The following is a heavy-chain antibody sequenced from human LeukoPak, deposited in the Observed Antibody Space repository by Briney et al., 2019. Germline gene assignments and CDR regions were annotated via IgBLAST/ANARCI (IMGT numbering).Heavy chain of an antibody. CDR3: ARKSAARKTSEFDY. Sequence: ASVKVSCKASGYTFTRYDMHWVRQAPGQGLEWMGWINPNSGGTKYAQKFQGRVTMTSDTSISTAYMELSSLISDDTAVYYCARKSAARKTSEFDYWGQGTLVTVSS. D-gene: IGHD6-6*01. CDR2: INPNSGGT. J-gene: IGHJ4*02. V-gene: IGHV1-2*02. CDR1: GYTFTRYD.